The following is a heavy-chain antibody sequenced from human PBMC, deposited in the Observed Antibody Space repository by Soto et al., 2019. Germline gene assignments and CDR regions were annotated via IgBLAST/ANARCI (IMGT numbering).Heavy chain of an antibody. V-gene: IGHV3-30-3*01. CDR1: GFTFSTYT. J-gene: IGHJ4*02. CDR3: ATLRGVAPHSGSPLDS. D-gene: IGHD2-15*01. CDR2: TSYDGNIQ. Sequence: QLQLVESGGGVVQPGRSLRLSCAASGFTFSTYTLHWVRQAPGKGPEWVALTSYDGNIQYYADSVKGRFTISRDNSKNTLYLQMDSLRPEDTAVYYCATLRGVAPHSGSPLDSWGQGTLVTVSS.